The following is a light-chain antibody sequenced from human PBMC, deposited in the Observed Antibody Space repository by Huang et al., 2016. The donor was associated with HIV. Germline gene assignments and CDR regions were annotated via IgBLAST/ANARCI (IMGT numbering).Light chain of an antibody. Sequence: EIVLTQSPCTLSLSPGERATLSCRASQSISSSSLAWYLQKPGQAPTLLIHGASTMATDIPDRFSGSGSGTDFTLTISRLEPEDFAVYYCHQYGSPPFTFGPGTKVDIK. V-gene: IGKV3-20*01. CDR2: GAS. CDR3: HQYGSPPFT. J-gene: IGKJ3*01. CDR1: QSISSSS.